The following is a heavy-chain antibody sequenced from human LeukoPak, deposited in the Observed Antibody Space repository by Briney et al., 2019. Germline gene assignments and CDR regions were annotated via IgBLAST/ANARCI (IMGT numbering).Heavy chain of an antibody. J-gene: IGHJ4*02. Sequence: ASVKVSCKASGYTFTGYYMHWVRQAPGQGLEWMGWINPNSGGTNYAQKFQGRVTMTRDTSISTAYMELSRLRSDDTAVYYCARAGVYYDSSGPPDYWGQGTLVTVSS. CDR3: ARAGVYYDSSGPPDY. CDR2: INPNSGGT. CDR1: GYTFTGYY. D-gene: IGHD3-22*01. V-gene: IGHV1-2*02.